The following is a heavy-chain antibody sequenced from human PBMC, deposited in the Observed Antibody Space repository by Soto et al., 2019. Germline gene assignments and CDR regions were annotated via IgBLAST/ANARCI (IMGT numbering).Heavy chain of an antibody. J-gene: IGHJ4*02. CDR2: INHSGST. CDR1: GGSFSGYY. D-gene: IGHD3-9*01. Sequence: PSETLSLTCAVYGGSFSGYYWSWIRQPPGKGLEWIGEINHSGSTNYNPSLKSRVTISVDTSKNQFSLKLSSVTAADTAVYYCARALRYFDYWGQGTLVTVSS. CDR3: ARALRYFDY. V-gene: IGHV4-34*01.